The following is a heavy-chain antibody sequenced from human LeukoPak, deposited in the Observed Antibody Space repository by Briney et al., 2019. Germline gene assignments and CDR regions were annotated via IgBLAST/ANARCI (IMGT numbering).Heavy chain of an antibody. CDR2: IKQDGSEK. D-gene: IGHD3-9*01. CDR3: ARVDFDWLFDY. CDR1: GFTFSSYW. J-gene: IGHJ4*02. V-gene: IGHV3-7*01. Sequence: GGSLRLSCSASGFTFSSYWMSWVRQAPGKGLEWVANIKQDGSEKYYVDSVKGRFTISRDNAKNSLYLQMNSLRAEDTAVYYCARVDFDWLFDYWGQGTLVTVSS.